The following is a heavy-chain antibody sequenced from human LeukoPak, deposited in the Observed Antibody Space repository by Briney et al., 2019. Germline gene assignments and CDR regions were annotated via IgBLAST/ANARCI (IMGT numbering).Heavy chain of an antibody. CDR2: ITSSSSTI. D-gene: IGHD4-11*01. Sequence: GGSLRLSCSASGFTFSSYSLNWVRQAPGKGLEWVSYITSSSSTIYYADSVKGRFTISRDNAKNSLYLQMSSLRAEDTAMYYCARVYSNYDPAAMDVWGQGTTVTVSS. CDR1: GFTFSSYS. CDR3: ARVYSNYDPAAMDV. J-gene: IGHJ6*02. V-gene: IGHV3-48*01.